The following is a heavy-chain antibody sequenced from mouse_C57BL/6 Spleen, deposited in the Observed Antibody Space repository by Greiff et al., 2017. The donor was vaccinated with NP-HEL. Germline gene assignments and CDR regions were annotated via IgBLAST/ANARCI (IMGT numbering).Heavy chain of an antibody. CDR3: ARSYDYSWFAY. J-gene: IGHJ3*01. V-gene: IGHV1-80*01. CDR2: FYPGDGDT. D-gene: IGHD2-4*01. CDR1: GYAFSSYW. Sequence: QVQLQQSGAELVKPGASVKISCKASGYAFSSYWLTWVKQRPGRGLGWIGQFYPGDGDTNYNGKFKGKATLTADKSSSTAYMQLSSLTSEDSAVYFCARSYDYSWFAYWGQGTLVTVSA.